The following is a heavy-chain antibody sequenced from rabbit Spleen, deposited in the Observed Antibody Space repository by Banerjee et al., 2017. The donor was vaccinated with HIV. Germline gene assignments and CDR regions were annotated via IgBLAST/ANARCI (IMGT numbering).Heavy chain of an antibody. V-gene: IGHV1S40*01. CDR2: IYNGDCST. D-gene: IGHD1-1*01. CDR3: ARRDAVSGGYKL. Sequence: QSLEEFGGGLVKPGGTLTLTCTAFGFSFSSYYMCWFRQAPGKGLEWIACIYNGDCSTFYASWAQGRFTISKPSSTTVSLQMTSLTAADPATYFCARRDAVSGGYKLWGPGTLVTVS. J-gene: IGHJ4*01. CDR1: GFSFSSYY.